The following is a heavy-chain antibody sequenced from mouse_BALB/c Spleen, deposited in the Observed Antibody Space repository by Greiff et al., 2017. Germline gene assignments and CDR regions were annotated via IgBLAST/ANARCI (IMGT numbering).Heavy chain of an antibody. Sequence: EVQLQESGPGLVKPSQSLSLTCTVTGYSITSDYAWTWIRQFPGNTLEWMGYISYSGSTSYNPSLKSRISITRDTSKNQFFLQLNSVTTEDTATYYCARGGYDVLWYFDVWGAGTTVTVSS. CDR2: ISYSGST. D-gene: IGHD2-2*01. V-gene: IGHV3-2*02. CDR3: ARGGYDVLWYFDV. J-gene: IGHJ1*01. CDR1: GYSITSDYA.